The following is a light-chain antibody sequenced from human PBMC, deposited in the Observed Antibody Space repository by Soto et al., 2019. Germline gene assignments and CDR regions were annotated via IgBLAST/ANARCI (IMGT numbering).Light chain of an antibody. CDR2: DAS. Sequence: DIVLTQSPATLSLSPGDRVTLSCRASQTVGRFLAWYQHSPGKGPRLLVYDASNRSTGVPARFSGSGSETDFTLTISSLAPDDFAVYYCKQCLHWPITFGQGTRLEIK. CDR1: QTVGRF. J-gene: IGKJ5*01. V-gene: IGKV3-11*01. CDR3: KQCLHWPIT.